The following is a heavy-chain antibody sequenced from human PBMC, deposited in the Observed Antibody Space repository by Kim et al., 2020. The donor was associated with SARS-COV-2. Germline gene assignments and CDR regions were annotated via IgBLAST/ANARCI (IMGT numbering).Heavy chain of an antibody. J-gene: IGHJ4*02. CDR3: AKVHGQLYSSGWYYFDY. CDR1: GFTFDDYT. Sequence: GGSLRLSCAASGFTFDDYTMHWVRQAPGKGLEWVSLISWDGGSTYYADSVKGRFTISRDNSKNSLYLQMNSLRTEDTALYYCAKVHGQLYSSGWYYFDYWGPGTLVTVSS. V-gene: IGHV3-43*01. CDR2: ISWDGGST. D-gene: IGHD6-19*01.